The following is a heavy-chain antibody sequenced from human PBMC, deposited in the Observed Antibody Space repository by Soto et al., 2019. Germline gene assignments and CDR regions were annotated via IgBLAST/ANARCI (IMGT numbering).Heavy chain of an antibody. CDR3: ARKLGGSGDYALIYYYYGMDV. D-gene: IGHD4-17*01. CDR2: IIPIFGTA. Sequence: QVQLVQSGAEVKKPGSSVKVSCKASGGTFSSYAISWVRQAPGQGLEWMGGIIPIFGTANYAQKLQGRVTITADESTRTAYMVLGSLRSEDTAVYYCARKLGGSGDYALIYYYYGMDVWIQGTTVTVYS. J-gene: IGHJ6*02. V-gene: IGHV1-69*01. CDR1: GGTFSSYA.